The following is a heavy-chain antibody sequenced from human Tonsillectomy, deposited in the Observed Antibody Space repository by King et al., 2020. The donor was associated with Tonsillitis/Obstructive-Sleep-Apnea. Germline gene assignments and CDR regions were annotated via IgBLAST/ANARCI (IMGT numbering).Heavy chain of an antibody. CDR2: IRSKANSYAT. D-gene: IGHD4-23*01. V-gene: IGHV3-73*01. Sequence: VQLVESGGGLVQPGGSLKLSCAASGFTFSGSAMHWVRQASGKGLEWVGRIRSKANSYATAYAASVKGRFTISRDDSKNTAYLKMNSLKTEDTAVYYCTRQYGGKGALDDAFDIWGQGTMVTVSS. CDR3: TRQYGGKGALDDAFDI. CDR1: GFTFSGSA. J-gene: IGHJ3*02.